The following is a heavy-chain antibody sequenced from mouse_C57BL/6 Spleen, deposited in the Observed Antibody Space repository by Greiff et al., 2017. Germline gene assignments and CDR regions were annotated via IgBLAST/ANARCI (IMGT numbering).Heavy chain of an antibody. J-gene: IGHJ3*01. V-gene: IGHV1-15*01. D-gene: IGHD1-1*01. CDR1: GYTFTDYE. CDR2: IDPETGGT. CDR3: TRSRFITAVVAPVAY. Sequence: QVQLQQSGAELVRPGASVTLSCKASGYTFTDYEMHWVKQTPVHGLEWIGAIDPETGGTAYNQKFKGKAILTADKSSSTAYMELRSLTSEDSAVYYCTRSRFITAVVAPVAYWGQGTLVTVSA.